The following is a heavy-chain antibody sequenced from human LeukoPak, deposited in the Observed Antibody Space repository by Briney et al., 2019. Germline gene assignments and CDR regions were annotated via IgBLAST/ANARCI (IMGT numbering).Heavy chain of an antibody. J-gene: IGHJ5*02. V-gene: IGHV4-59*12. D-gene: IGHD6-19*01. CDR3: ARGGEWLVRWFDP. CDR1: GGSISSYY. Sequence: SETLSLTCTVSGGSISSYYWSWIRQPPGKGLEWIGYVHYSGSINYNPSLKSRVTISVDTSKNQFSLKLSSVTAADTAVYYCARGGEWLVRWFDPWGQGTLVTVSS. CDR2: VHYSGSI.